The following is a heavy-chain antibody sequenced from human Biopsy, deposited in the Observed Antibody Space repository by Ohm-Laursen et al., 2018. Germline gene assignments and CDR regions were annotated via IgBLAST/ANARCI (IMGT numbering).Heavy chain of an antibody. CDR1: GGSIRSDY. J-gene: IGHJ3*01. CDR2: ISGRGAT. D-gene: IGHD3-3*01. V-gene: IGHV4-59*01. Sequence: PSETLSLTCTVSGGSIRSDYWSWIRQSPRKGLEWIGHISGRGATNYNPSLRGRVTISVDTAKNRFSLKLSSVTAADTAVFFCARLYRLDDYWNDDPPDAFDVWGQGTMVTVSS. CDR3: ARLYRLDDYWNDDPPDAFDV.